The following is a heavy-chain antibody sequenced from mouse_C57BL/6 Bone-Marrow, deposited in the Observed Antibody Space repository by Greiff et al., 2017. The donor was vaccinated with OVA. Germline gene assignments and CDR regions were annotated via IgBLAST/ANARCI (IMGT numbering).Heavy chain of an antibody. CDR1: GFTFSSYA. D-gene: IGHD4-1*01. V-gene: IGHV5-9-1*02. CDR3: TREENNWSFDY. J-gene: IGHJ2*01. Sequence: EVKVEESGEGLVKPGGSLKLSCAASGFTFSSYAMSWVRQTPEKRLEWVAYISSGGDYIYYADTVKGRFTISRDNARNTLYLQMSSLKSEDTAMYYCTREENNWSFDYWCQGTALTVSS. CDR2: ISSGGDYI.